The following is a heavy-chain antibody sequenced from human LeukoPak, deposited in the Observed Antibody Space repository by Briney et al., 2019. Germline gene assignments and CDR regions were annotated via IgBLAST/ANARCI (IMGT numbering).Heavy chain of an antibody. Sequence: SETLSLTCAVYGGSFSGCYWSWIRQPPGKGLERIGEINHSGSTNYNPSLKSRVTISVDTSKNQFSLKLSSVTAADTAVYYCARVGTRGTVHWGQGTLVTVSS. CDR2: INHSGST. CDR3: ARVGTRGTVH. D-gene: IGHD3-16*01. CDR1: GGSFSGCY. V-gene: IGHV4-34*01. J-gene: IGHJ4*02.